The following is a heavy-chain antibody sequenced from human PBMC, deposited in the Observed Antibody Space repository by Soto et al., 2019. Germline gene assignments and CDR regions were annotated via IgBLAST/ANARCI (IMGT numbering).Heavy chain of an antibody. V-gene: IGHV3-23*01. CDR2: ISGSGGST. J-gene: IGHJ4*02. CDR1: GFTFSSYA. CDR3: AKVEIVATIKRNFDY. D-gene: IGHD5-12*01. Sequence: EVQLLESGGGLVQPGGSLRLSCAASGFTFSSYAMSWVRQAPGKGLEWVSAISGSGGSTYYADSVKGRFTISRDNSKNTLYLQMNGLSAEDTAVYYCAKVEIVATIKRNFDYWGQGTLVTVSS.